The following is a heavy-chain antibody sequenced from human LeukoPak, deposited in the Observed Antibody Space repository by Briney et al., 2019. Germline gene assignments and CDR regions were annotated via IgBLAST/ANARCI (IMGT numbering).Heavy chain of an antibody. Sequence: SETLSLTCTVSGGSISRFHWSCIRPPPGKRREWIGYISTSGSTNYNLALKSRVTISVDTSKYQLSLKLSSVTAADTAVYYCARHLAARLSWFDPWGQGTLVTVSS. CDR1: GGSISRFH. D-gene: IGHD6-6*01. J-gene: IGHJ5*02. CDR3: ARHLAARLSWFDP. V-gene: IGHV4-59*08. CDR2: ISTSGST.